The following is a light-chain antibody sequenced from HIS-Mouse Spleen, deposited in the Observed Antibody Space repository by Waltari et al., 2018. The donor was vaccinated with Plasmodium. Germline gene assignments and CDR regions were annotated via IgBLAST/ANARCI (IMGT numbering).Light chain of an antibody. J-gene: IGLJ2*01. CDR1: SPNIRAGYD. V-gene: IGLV1-40*01. CDR3: QSYDSSLSGSV. Sequence: QSVLTQPPSVSGAPGQRVTISCTGSSPNIRAGYDVTWYQQLPGTAPKLLIYGNSNRPSGVPDRFSGSKSGTSASLAITGLQAEDEADYYCQSYDSSLSGSVFGGGTKLTVL. CDR2: GNS.